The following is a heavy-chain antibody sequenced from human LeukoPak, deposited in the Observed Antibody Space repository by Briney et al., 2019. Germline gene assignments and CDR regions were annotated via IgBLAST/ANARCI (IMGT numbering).Heavy chain of an antibody. V-gene: IGHV3-30*04. CDR3: ARDEGFWSGSDY. Sequence: GGSLRLSCAASGFTFNSYAMHWVRQAPGKGLEWVAVISYDGSNKYYADSVKGRFTISRDNSKNTLYLQMNSLRAEDTAVYYCARDEGFWSGSDYWGPGTLVTVSS. CDR1: GFTFNSYA. D-gene: IGHD3-3*01. CDR2: ISYDGSNK. J-gene: IGHJ4*02.